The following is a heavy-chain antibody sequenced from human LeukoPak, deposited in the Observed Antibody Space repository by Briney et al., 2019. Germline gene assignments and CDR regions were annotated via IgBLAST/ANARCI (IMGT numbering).Heavy chain of an antibody. CDR2: IIPIFGTA. CDR3: ARDHHYYDSSGYYD. CDR1: GYTFSSFG. V-gene: IGHV1-69*13. J-gene: IGHJ4*02. D-gene: IGHD3-22*01. Sequence: ASVKVSCKASGYTFSSFGFSWVRQAPGQGLEWMGGIIPIFGTANYAQKFQGRVTITADESTSTAYMELSSLRSEDTAVYYCARDHHYYDSSGYYDWGQGTLVTVSS.